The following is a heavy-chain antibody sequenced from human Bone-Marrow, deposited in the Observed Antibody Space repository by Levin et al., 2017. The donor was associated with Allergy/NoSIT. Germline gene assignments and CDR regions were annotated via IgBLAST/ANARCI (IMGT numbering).Heavy chain of an antibody. CDR1: GGSISSGDYY. Sequence: PSETLSLTCTVSGGSISSGDYYWSWIRQPPGKDLEWIGYIYYSGSTYYNPSLKSPVTISVDTSKNQFSLNLSSVTAADTAVYYCARVTRRTWWSFWGQGTLVTVSS. D-gene: IGHD2-8*02. CDR3: ARVTRRTWWSF. J-gene: IGHJ4*02. CDR2: IYYSGST. V-gene: IGHV4-30-4*01.